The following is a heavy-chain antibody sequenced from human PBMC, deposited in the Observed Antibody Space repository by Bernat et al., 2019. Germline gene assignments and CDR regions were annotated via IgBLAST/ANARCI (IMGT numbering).Heavy chain of an antibody. J-gene: IGHJ4*02. CDR2: IGPTGGT. CDR1: GSTFSRYS. V-gene: IGHV3-64D*08. CDR3: VKDLHTALFY. D-gene: IGHD5-18*01. Sequence: EVQVVESGGGLVQPGGSLRLSCSASGSTFSRYSMHWVRQAPGGGLEYVSAIGPTGGTYYADSVKGRFTISRDNSKNTLYLQMTSLRPEDTAVYYCVKDLHTALFYWGQGTQVTVSS.